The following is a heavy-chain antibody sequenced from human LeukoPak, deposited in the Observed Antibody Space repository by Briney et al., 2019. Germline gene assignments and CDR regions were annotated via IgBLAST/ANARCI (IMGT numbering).Heavy chain of an antibody. J-gene: IGHJ4*02. D-gene: IGHD6-19*01. CDR2: ISGSGGTT. V-gene: IGHV3-23*01. Sequence: GGSLRLSCAASGFTFSRNAMTWVRQAPGKGLEWVSAISGSGGTTYYADSVKGRFTISRDNSKNTLYLQMNSLRAEDTALYFCARDYSSGWYPYFDNWGQGSLVTVSS. CDR3: ARDYSSGWYPYFDN. CDR1: GFTFSRNA.